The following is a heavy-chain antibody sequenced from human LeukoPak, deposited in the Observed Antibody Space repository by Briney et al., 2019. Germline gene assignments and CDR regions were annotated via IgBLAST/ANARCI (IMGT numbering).Heavy chain of an antibody. CDR1: GFTFDDYA. J-gene: IGHJ4*02. Sequence: GRSLRLSCAASGFTFDDYAMHWVRQAPGKGLEWVSGISWNSGSIGYADSVEGRFTISRDNAKNSLYLQMNSLRAEDMALYYCAKGASEWLVLGSIDYWGQGTLVTVSS. CDR3: AKGASEWLVLGSIDY. V-gene: IGHV3-9*03. D-gene: IGHD6-19*01. CDR2: ISWNSGSI.